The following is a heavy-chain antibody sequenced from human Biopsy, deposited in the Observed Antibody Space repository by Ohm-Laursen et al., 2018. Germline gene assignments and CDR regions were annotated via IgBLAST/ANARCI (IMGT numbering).Heavy chain of an antibody. J-gene: IGHJ3*01. CDR2: IYYHNGRS. CDR1: GGSITSRAHY. CDR3: ARDLRGRGRNWGSSFGAFDV. V-gene: IGHV4-61*08. Sequence: GTLSLTWTLSGGSITSRAHYWGWIRQTPGKGLEWIGYIYYHNGRSSYNPSLKSRVTMSVDTSQNQFSLNLNSVTAADTAVYYCARDLRGRGRNWGSSFGAFDVWGQGAKVIVSS. D-gene: IGHD3-16*01.